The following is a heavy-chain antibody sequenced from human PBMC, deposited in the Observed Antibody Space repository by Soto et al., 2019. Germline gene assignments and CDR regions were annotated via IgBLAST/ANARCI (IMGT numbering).Heavy chain of an antibody. CDR3: ARVQGQDMITFGGVIAPLGVFDY. V-gene: IGHV3-7*01. CDR2: IKQDGSEK. CDR1: GFTFSSYW. Sequence: GGSLRLSCAASGFTFSSYWMSWVRQAPGKGLEWVANIKQDGSEKYYVDSVKGRFTISRDNAKNSRYLQMNSLRAEDTALYYCARVQGQDMITFGGVIAPLGVFDYWGQGTLVTVSS. J-gene: IGHJ4*02. D-gene: IGHD3-16*02.